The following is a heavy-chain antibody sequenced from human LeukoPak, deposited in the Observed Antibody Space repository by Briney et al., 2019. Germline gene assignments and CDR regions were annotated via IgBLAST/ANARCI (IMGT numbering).Heavy chain of an antibody. J-gene: IGHJ5*02. Sequence: PSETLSLTCTVSGGSISSYYWSWIRQPPGKGLEWIGSIYYSGSTYYNPSLKSRVTISVDTSKNQFSLKLSSVTAADTAVYYCAREGIAAAGRFDPWGQGTLVTVSS. CDR2: IYYSGST. CDR1: GGSISSYY. D-gene: IGHD6-13*01. CDR3: AREGIAAAGRFDP. V-gene: IGHV4-59*05.